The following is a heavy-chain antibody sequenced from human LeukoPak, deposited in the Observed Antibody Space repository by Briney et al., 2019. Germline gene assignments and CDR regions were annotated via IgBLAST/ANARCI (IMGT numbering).Heavy chain of an antibody. V-gene: IGHV3-23*01. CDR2: ISRSVGST. Sequence: GGSLSLPCAPSGFTFSSYAMSWVRQAPGKGREWVSAISRSVGSTDYADSVKGRFTISRHNSKNTLYPHMNSLRAEDTAVYYCAKDPTMIVVVIPDNWGQGTLVTVSS. CDR1: GFTFSSYA. D-gene: IGHD3-22*01. J-gene: IGHJ4*02. CDR3: AKDPTMIVVVIPDN.